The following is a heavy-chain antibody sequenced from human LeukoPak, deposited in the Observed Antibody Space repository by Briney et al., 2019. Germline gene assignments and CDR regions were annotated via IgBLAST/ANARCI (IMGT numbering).Heavy chain of an antibody. J-gene: IGHJ4*02. CDR2: ISGSGGRT. CDR1: GFTFSSYA. Sequence: PGGSLRLSCAASGFTFSSYAMSWVRQAAGKGLEWVSGISGSGGRTDYADSVKGRFIISRDNFKNTLYLQMNSLRAEDTAVYYCAKSPNYYDSSGLDYWGQGTLVTVSS. D-gene: IGHD3-22*01. V-gene: IGHV3-23*01. CDR3: AKSPNYYDSSGLDY.